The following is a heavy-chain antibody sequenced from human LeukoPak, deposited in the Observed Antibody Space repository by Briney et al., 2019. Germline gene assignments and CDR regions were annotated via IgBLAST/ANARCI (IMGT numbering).Heavy chain of an antibody. CDR2: IIPIFGTA. CDR1: GYTFTSYG. J-gene: IGHJ4*02. V-gene: IGHV1-69*13. Sequence: SVKVSCKASGYTFTSYGISWVRQAPGQGLEWMGGIIPIFGTANYAQKFQGRVTITADESTSTAYMELSSLRSEDTAVYYCARGGEWLQFDYFDYWGQGTLVTVSS. D-gene: IGHD5-24*01. CDR3: ARGGEWLQFDYFDY.